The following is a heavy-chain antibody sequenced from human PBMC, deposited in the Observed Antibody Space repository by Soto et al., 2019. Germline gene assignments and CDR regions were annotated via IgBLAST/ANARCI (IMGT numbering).Heavy chain of an antibody. J-gene: IGHJ4*02. V-gene: IGHV3-23*01. CDR2: ISASGGST. Sequence: EVQLLESGGGLVQPGGSLRLSCAASGFSFSSYAMSWFRQAPGKGLEWVSSISASGGSTYYADSVKGRFTISRDNSKSTLFLHMNSLRAEATAVYYCAKAAGSDYYPVDYWGQGTLVTVSS. D-gene: IGHD3-22*01. CDR3: AKAAGSDYYPVDY. CDR1: GFSFSSYA.